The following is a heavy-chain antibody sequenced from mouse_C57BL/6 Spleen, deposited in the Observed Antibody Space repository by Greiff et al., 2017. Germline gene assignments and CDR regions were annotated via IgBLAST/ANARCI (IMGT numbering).Heavy chain of an antibody. Sequence: EVKLVESGGGLVKPGGSLKLSCAASGFTFSSYAMSWVRQTPEKRLEWVATISDGGSYTYYPDKVKGRFTISRDNAKNNLYLQMSHLKSEDTAMYYCARDTGGYGGMDYWGQGTSVTVSS. V-gene: IGHV5-4*01. D-gene: IGHD2-2*01. CDR1: GFTFSSYA. CDR3: ARDTGGYGGMDY. CDR2: ISDGGSYT. J-gene: IGHJ4*01.